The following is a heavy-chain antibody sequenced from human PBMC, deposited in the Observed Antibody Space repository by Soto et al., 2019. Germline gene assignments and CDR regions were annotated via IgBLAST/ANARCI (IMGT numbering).Heavy chain of an antibody. Sequence: GGSLRLSCAASGSTFSSYGMHWVRQAPGKGLERVSSISSSSSYIYYADSVKGRFTISRDNAKNSLYLQMNSLRAEDTAVYYCARRFDYYDSSGPAGYGMDVWGQGTTVTVSS. J-gene: IGHJ6*02. CDR3: ARRFDYYDSSGPAGYGMDV. D-gene: IGHD3-22*01. CDR1: GSTFSSYG. CDR2: ISSSSSYI. V-gene: IGHV3-21*01.